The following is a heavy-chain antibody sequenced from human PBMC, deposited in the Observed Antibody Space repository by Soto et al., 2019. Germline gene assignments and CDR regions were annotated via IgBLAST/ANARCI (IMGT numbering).Heavy chain of an antibody. Sequence: ASVKVSCRASGYTFTSYYMHWARQAPGQGLEWMGIINPSGGSTSYAQKFQGRVTMTRDTSTSTVYMELSSLRSEDTAVYYCAREPTNYYYGMDVWGQGTTVTVSS. CDR3: AREPTNYYYGMDV. J-gene: IGHJ6*02. V-gene: IGHV1-46*01. CDR1: GYTFTSYY. CDR2: INPSGGST.